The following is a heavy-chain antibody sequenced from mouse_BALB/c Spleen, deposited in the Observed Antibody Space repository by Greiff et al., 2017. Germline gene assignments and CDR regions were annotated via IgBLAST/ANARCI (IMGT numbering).Heavy chain of an antibody. CDR3: ARRSPYGKGAMDY. CDR2: ISSGSSTI. V-gene: IGHV5-17*02. CDR1: GFTFSSFG. Sequence: EVKLMESGGGLVQPGGSRKLSCAASGFTFSSFGMHWVRQAPEKGLEWVAYISSGSSTIYYADTVKGRFTISRDNPKNTLFLQMTSLRSEDTAMYYCARRSPYGKGAMDYWGQGTSVTVSS. D-gene: IGHD1-1*01. J-gene: IGHJ4*01.